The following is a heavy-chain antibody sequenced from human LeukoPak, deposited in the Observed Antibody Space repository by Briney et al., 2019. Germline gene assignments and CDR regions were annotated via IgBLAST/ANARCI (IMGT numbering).Heavy chain of an antibody. J-gene: IGHJ4*02. CDR1: GFTFSTYW. CDR2: IRQDGGAK. Sequence: GGSLRLSCAVSGFTFSTYWMSWVRQAPGKGLEWVTNIRQDGGAKYYVDSVKGRFTISRDNAKNSLYLQMNSLRAEDTAVYYCAREDPVAILSHWGQGTLVTVSS. CDR3: AREDPVAILSH. V-gene: IGHV3-7*01. D-gene: IGHD2-21*01.